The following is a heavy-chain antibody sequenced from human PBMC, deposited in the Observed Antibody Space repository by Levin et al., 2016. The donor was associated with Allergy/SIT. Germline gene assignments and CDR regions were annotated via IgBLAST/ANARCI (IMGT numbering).Heavy chain of an antibody. V-gene: IGHV5-10-1*01. D-gene: IGHD6-13*01. Sequence: VRQMPGKGLEWMGRIDPSDTYTNYSPSFQGHVTISADKSISTAYLQWSSLKASDTAMYYCARRIAAAGTDYFDYWGQGTLVTVSS. J-gene: IGHJ4*02. CDR2: IDPSDTYT. CDR3: ARRIAAAGTDYFDY.